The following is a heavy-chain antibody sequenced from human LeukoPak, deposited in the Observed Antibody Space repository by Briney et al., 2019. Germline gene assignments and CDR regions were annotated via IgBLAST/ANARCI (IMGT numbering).Heavy chain of an antibody. Sequence: ASVKVSCKASGYTFTSYYMHWVRQAPGQGLEWMGIINPRAGSTSYAQKFQGRVTMTRDTSTSTVYMELHSLRSGDTAVYYCARDLRFGEWKVQVWGQGTMVTVSS. J-gene: IGHJ3*01. D-gene: IGHD3-10*01. V-gene: IGHV1-46*03. CDR1: GYTFTSYY. CDR3: ARDLRFGEWKVQV. CDR2: INPRAGST.